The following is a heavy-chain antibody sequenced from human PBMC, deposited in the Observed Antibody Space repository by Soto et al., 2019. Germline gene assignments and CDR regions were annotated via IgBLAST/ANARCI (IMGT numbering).Heavy chain of an antibody. J-gene: IGHJ4*02. V-gene: IGHV3-53*04. CDR2: IYSGGST. CDR1: GFTVSSNY. Sequence: EVQLVESGGGLVQPGGSLRLSCAASGFTVSSNYMSWVRQAPGKGLEWVSVIYSGGSTYYADSVKGRFTISRHNSKNTLYLQMNSLRAEDTAVYYCARVYYDFCSGYYTLDYWGQGTLVTVSS. D-gene: IGHD3-3*01. CDR3: ARVYYDFCSGYYTLDY.